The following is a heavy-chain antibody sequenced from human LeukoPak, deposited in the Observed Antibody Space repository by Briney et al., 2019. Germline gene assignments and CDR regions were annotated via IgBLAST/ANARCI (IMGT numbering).Heavy chain of an antibody. CDR1: GGSISSGDFP. CDR3: ARGFYGAGSHFDY. CDR2: IFHTGHT. Sequence: SQTLSLTCAVSGGSISSGDFPWSWIRQPPGKGLEWIGYIFHTGHTSYNPSLKSRVTISVDTSKNQLSLSLTSVTAADTAVYYCARGFYGAGSHFDYWGQGTLVTVSS. V-gene: IGHV4-30-2*01. J-gene: IGHJ4*02. D-gene: IGHD3-10*01.